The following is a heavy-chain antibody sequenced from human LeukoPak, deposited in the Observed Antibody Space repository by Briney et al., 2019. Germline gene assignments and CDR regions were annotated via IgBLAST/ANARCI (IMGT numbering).Heavy chain of an antibody. V-gene: IGHV4-34*01. D-gene: IGHD2-15*01. J-gene: IGHJ4*02. CDR3: AREVGYCSGGSCYSYFDY. CDR1: GGSFSGFD. Sequence: SETVSLTCAVYGGSFSGFDWSWTRQPPGKGLEWIGEISHSGTTYYNPSLKSRVTVSVDTSKNQFSLKLSSVTAADTAVYYCAREVGYCSGGSCYSYFDYWGERTLGPVSS. CDR2: ISHSGTT.